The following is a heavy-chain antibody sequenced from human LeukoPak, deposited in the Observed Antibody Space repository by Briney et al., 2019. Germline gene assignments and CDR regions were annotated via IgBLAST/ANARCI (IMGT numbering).Heavy chain of an antibody. Sequence: GGSLRLSCAASGFTFSSYWMHWVRQAPGKGLVWVSRINNDGSSTSYADSVKGRFTISRDNAKNTLYLQMNSLGAEDTAVYYCARADILTGYYYYYGMNVWGQGTTVTVSS. CDR1: GFTFSSYW. V-gene: IGHV3-74*01. CDR3: ARADILTGYYYYYGMNV. CDR2: INNDGSST. D-gene: IGHD3-9*01. J-gene: IGHJ6*02.